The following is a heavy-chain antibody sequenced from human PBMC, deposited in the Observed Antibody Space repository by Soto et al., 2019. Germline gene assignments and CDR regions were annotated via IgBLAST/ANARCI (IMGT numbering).Heavy chain of an antibody. CDR3: TTDSYSTMIILRFDY. D-gene: IGHD3-22*01. CDR1: GFTFSNAC. V-gene: IGHV3-15*07. CDR2: IKSKTDGGTT. Sequence: PGGSLRLSCAASGFTFSNACINWVRQAPGKGLEWVGRIKSKTDGGTTDYAAPVKGRFAISRDDSKNIMYLQMNSLKIEDTAVYCCTTDSYSTMIILRFDYWGHGTLVTVSS. J-gene: IGHJ4*01.